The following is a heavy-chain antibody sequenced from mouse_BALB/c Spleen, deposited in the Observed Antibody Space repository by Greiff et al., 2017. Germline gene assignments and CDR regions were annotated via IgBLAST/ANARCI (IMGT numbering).Heavy chain of an antibody. V-gene: IGHV1-63*01. Sequence: VQLQQSGAELVRPGTSVKISCKASGYAFTNYWLGWVKQRPGHGLEWIGDIYPGSGNTYYNEKFKGKATLTADKSSSTAYMQLISLTSEDSAVYFCARLDDGYYSYWGQGTTLTVSA. CDR1: GYAFTNYW. CDR2: IYPGSGNT. CDR3: ARLDDGYYSY. J-gene: IGHJ2*01. D-gene: IGHD2-3*01.